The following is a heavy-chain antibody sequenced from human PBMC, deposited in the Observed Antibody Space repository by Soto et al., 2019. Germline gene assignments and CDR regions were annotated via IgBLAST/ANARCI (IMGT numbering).Heavy chain of an antibody. CDR3: ARDSSQYSSSTGLNYYYYGMDV. CDR1: GGSISSGGYY. Sequence: SETLSLTCTVSGGSISSGGYYWSLIRQHPGKGLEWIGYIYYSGSTYYNPSLKSRATISVDTSKNQFSLKLSSVTAADTAVYYCARDSSQYSSSTGLNYYYYGMDVWGQGTTVTVSS. J-gene: IGHJ6*02. V-gene: IGHV4-31*03. D-gene: IGHD6-6*01. CDR2: IYYSGST.